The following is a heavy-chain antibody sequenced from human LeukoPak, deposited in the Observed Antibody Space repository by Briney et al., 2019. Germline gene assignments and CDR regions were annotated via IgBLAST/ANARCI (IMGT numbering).Heavy chain of an antibody. V-gene: IGHV3-33*08. CDR1: GFTFSSLA. CDR3: ARVRSGYSFGDY. CDR2: IWYDGSNK. Sequence: GGSLRLSCAASGFTFSSLAIRWVRQAPGKGMEWVAVIWYDGSNKYYADSVKGRFTISRDNSKNTLYLQMNSLRAEDTAVYYCARVRSGYSFGDYWGQGTLVTVSS. D-gene: IGHD3-22*01. J-gene: IGHJ4*02.